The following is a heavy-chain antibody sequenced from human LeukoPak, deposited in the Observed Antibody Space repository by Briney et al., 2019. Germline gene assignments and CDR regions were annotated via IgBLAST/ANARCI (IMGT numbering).Heavy chain of an antibody. V-gene: IGHV4-59*08. CDR1: GGSISSYY. Sequence: PSETLSLTCTVSGGSISSYYWSWIRQPPGKGLEWIGYIYYSGSTNYNPSLKSRVTISVDTSKDQFSLKLSSVTAADTAVYYCARQEDAEYFQHRGQGTLVTVSS. J-gene: IGHJ1*01. CDR3: ARQEDAEYFQH. CDR2: IYYSGST.